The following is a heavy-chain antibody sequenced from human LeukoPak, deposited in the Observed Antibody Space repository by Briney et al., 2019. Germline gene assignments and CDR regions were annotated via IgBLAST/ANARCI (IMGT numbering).Heavy chain of an antibody. D-gene: IGHD3-22*01. J-gene: IGHJ4*02. Sequence: ASVKVSCKASGYRFTSYGFSWVRQAPGQALEWMGWISGYNGNTNYAQKLQGRVTMTTDTSTSTAYMELRSLRSDDTAVYYCARDFHSSGYYHYFHYWGQGTLVTVSS. CDR2: ISGYNGNT. CDR3: ARDFHSSGYYHYFHY. CDR1: GYRFTSYG. V-gene: IGHV1-18*01.